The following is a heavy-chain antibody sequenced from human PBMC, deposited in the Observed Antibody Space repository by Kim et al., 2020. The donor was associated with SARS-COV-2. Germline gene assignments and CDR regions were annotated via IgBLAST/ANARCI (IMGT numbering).Heavy chain of an antibody. CDR3: TTDRGYCGSSTCYGFYYYYYGIDG. Sequence: GGSLRLSCAASGFTFSNAWMSWVRQAPGQGLEWLGRIKSERDGGTTDHVAPVKGRFTISRDDSKNTLYLQMNSLRTEDTAVYYCTTDRGYCGSSTCYGFYYYYYGIDGWGPGTTVTVSS. D-gene: IGHD2-2*01. CDR1: GFTFSNAW. V-gene: IGHV3-15*01. CDR2: IKSERDGGTT. J-gene: IGHJ6*02.